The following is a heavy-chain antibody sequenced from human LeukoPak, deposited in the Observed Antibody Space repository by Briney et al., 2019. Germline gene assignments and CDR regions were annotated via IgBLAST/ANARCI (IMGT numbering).Heavy chain of an antibody. J-gene: IGHJ4*02. Sequence: ASVKVSCKASGYTFTSYYMHWVRQAPGQGLEWMGWINPNSGGTNYAQKFQGRVTMTRDTSISTAYMELSRLRSDDTAVYYCARSLARSWYEGGDFDYWGQGTLVTVSS. CDR1: GYTFTSYY. V-gene: IGHV1-2*02. D-gene: IGHD6-13*01. CDR2: INPNSGGT. CDR3: ARSLARSWYEGGDFDY.